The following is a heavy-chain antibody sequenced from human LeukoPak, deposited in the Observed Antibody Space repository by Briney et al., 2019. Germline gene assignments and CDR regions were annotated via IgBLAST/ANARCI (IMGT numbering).Heavy chain of an antibody. J-gene: IGHJ4*02. CDR2: ISPNGVIT. CDR1: GFTFSSHG. Sequence: GGSLRLSCAASGFTFSSHGMNWVRQAPGKGLEWVSGISPNGVITYYADSVKGRFTISRDNAKNSVSLQMNSLRAEDTALYYCARDSGSYCNDHWGQGTLVTVSS. D-gene: IGHD1-26*01. CDR3: ARDSGSYCNDH. V-gene: IGHV3-48*03.